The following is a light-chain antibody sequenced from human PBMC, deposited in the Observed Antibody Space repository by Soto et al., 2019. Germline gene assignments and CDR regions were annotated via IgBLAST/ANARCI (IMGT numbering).Light chain of an antibody. CDR2: AAS. V-gene: IGKV1-39*01. CDR3: QQSYSTPPELT. Sequence: DIQMTQSPSSLSASVGDRVTITCRASQSISSYLNWYQQKPGKAPKLLIYAASSLQSGVPSRFSGSGSGTGFTLTISSLQPEDFATYYCQQSYSTPPELTFGGGTKVDIK. CDR1: QSISSY. J-gene: IGKJ4*01.